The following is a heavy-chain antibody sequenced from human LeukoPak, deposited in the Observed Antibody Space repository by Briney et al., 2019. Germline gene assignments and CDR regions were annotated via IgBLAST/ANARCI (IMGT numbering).Heavy chain of an antibody. V-gene: IGHV4-34*01. J-gene: IGHJ4*02. CDR3: AILTGDTYYFDY. CDR1: GGSFSGYY. CDR2: INHSGST. Sequence: PSETLSLTCAVYGGSFSGYYWSWIRQPPGKGLEWVGEINHSGSTNYNPSLKSRVTISVDTSKNQFSLKLSSVTAADTAVYYCAILTGDTYYFDYWGQGTLVTVSS. D-gene: IGHD7-27*01.